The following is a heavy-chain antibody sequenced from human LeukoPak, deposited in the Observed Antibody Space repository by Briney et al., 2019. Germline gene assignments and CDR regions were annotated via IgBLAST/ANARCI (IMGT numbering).Heavy chain of an antibody. V-gene: IGHV3-23*01. CDR3: AKAASYYGSGSYVLFFDY. Sequence: GGSLRLSCAASEFTFRSYAMSWVRQAPGKGLEWVSVISDSGGSTYYADSVKGRFTISRDNAKNSLYLQMNSLRAEDTALYYCAKAASYYGSGSYVLFFDYWGQGTLVTVSS. CDR2: ISDSGGST. J-gene: IGHJ4*02. D-gene: IGHD3-10*01. CDR1: EFTFRSYA.